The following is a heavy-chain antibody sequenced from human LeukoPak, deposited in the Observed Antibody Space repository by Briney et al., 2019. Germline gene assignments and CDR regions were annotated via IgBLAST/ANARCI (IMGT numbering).Heavy chain of an antibody. D-gene: IGHD3-3*01. CDR2: IYYSGST. J-gene: IGHJ4*02. CDR1: GGSISSNTYY. Sequence: SETLSLTCTVSGGSISSNTYYWGWIRQPPGKGLEWIGSIYYSGSTYYNPSLKSRVTISVDTSKNQLSLKLSSVTAADTAVYYCARVSSRSSYFDFWSGYAFDYWGQGTLVTVSS. CDR3: ARVSSRSSYFDFWSGYAFDY. V-gene: IGHV4-39*07.